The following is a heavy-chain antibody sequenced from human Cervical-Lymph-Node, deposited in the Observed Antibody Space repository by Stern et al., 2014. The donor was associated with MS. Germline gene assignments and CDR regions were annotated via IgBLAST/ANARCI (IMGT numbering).Heavy chain of an antibody. J-gene: IGHJ4*02. V-gene: IGHV1-69*01. Sequence: VQLVESGAEVEKPGSSVKVSCKASGDTFSTFSIAWVRQAPGQGLEWVGDIIVLFAKEISAQKVKGRVNLTADVSTSTVYMEMRSLRSDDTAVYYCTRHQEALAAHWGRRPLVTVSS. CDR1: GDTFSTFS. CDR3: TRHQEALAAH. CDR2: IIVLFAKE.